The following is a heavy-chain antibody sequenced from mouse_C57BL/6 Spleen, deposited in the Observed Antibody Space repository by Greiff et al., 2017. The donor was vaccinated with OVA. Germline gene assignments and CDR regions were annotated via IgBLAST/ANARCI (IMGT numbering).Heavy chain of an antibody. Sequence: QVHVKQPGAELVKPGASVKLSCKASGYTFTSYWMHWVKQRPGRGLEWIGRIDPNSGGTKYNEKFKSKATLTVDKPSSTAYMQLSSLTSEDSAVYYCARSSGYYDYAGFAYWGQGTLVTVSA. CDR2: IDPNSGGT. D-gene: IGHD2-4*01. V-gene: IGHV1-72*01. CDR1: GYTFTSYW. J-gene: IGHJ3*01. CDR3: ARSSGYYDYAGFAY.